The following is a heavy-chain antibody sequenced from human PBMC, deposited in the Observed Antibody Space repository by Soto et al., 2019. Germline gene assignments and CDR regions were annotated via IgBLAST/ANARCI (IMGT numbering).Heavy chain of an antibody. D-gene: IGHD6-19*01. V-gene: IGHV4-39*01. J-gene: IGHJ5*02. CDR1: GGSINSSSYF. CDR2: IYYSGST. Sequence: QLQLQESGPGLVKPSETLSLTCSVSGGSINSSSYFWGWVRQPPGKGLEWIGSIYYSGSTYYNPSLRSRGTISVDTSKNQCSLKLSSVTAADTAVFYCARHYSSGSRNWFDPWGQGTLVTVSS. CDR3: ARHYSSGSRNWFDP.